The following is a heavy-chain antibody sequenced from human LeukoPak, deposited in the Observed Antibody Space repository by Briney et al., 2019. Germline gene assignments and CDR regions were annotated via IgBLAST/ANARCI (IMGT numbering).Heavy chain of an antibody. J-gene: IGHJ4*02. D-gene: IGHD4-17*01. CDR2: ISSSSSYI. Sequence: GGSLRLSCAASGFTFSSYSMYWVRQAPGKGLEWVSSISSSSSYIYYADSVKGRFTISRDNAKNSLYLQMNSLRAEDTAVYYCAKSLDYGDYVSQIGCYFDYWGQGTLVTVSS. CDR3: AKSLDYGDYVSQIGCYFDY. V-gene: IGHV3-21*04. CDR1: GFTFSSYS.